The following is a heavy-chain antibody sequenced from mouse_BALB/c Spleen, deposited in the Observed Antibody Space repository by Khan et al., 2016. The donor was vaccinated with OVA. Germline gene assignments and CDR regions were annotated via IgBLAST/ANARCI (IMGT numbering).Heavy chain of an antibody. V-gene: IGHV5-6-3*01. J-gene: IGHJ2*01. Sequence: EVELVESGGGLVQPGGSLKLSCAASGFTFSSYGMSWVRQTPDKRLELVATINSNGGSTYYPYRLKGRFPISRDNAKNTQYLQMSSLRSEDTAMYYCARMARTINWGQGTTLTVSS. CDR3: ARMARTIN. CDR1: GFTFSSYG. CDR2: INSNGGST.